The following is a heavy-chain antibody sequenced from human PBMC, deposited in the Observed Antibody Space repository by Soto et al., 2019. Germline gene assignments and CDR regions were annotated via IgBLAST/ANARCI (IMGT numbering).Heavy chain of an antibody. CDR3: TTPILGEYYFDY. J-gene: IGHJ4*02. V-gene: IGHV3-15*01. D-gene: IGHD3-16*01. CDR2: IKSKTDGGTT. Sequence: GGSLRLSCAASGFTFSNAWMSWVRQAPGKGLEWVGRIKSKTDGGTTDYAAPVKGRFTISRDDSKNTLYLQMNSLKTEDTAVYYCTTPILGEYYFDYWGQGTLVTVSS. CDR1: GFTFSNAW.